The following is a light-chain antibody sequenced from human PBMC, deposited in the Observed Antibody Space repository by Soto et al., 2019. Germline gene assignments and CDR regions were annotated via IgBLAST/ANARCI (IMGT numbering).Light chain of an antibody. CDR2: DVS. CDR3: QQYNNWPFS. V-gene: IGKV3-15*01. CDR1: QGVTTN. Sequence: DIVMTQSPATLSVSPGERATLSCRAGQGVTTNFAWYQQKSGQSPRLLIYDVSIRATGVPARFSGTGSETDLTLTISGLQSEDSAVYFCQQYNNWPFSFGQGTRLEIK. J-gene: IGKJ5*01.